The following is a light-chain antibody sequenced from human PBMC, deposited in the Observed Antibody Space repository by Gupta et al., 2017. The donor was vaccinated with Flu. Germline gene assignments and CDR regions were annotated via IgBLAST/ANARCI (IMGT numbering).Light chain of an antibody. CDR2: DAS. J-gene: IGKJ3*01. CDR3: QQYGNPPRT. Sequence: GDRATLTCQASQDISDYLNWYQQKPGKAPKLLMYDASKLETGIPSRFSGSGSGTDFTLTISSLEPEDIATYYCQQYGNPPRTFGPGTKVDFK. V-gene: IGKV1-33*01. CDR1: QDISDY.